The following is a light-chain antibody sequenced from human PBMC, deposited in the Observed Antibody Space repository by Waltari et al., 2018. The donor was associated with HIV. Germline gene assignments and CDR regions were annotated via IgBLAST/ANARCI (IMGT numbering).Light chain of an antibody. J-gene: IGLJ1*01. CDR1: TIGSKS. CDR3: QVWDGSIHPV. CDR2: DDS. V-gene: IGLV3-21*02. Sequence: SFVLTQPPAVSAAPGQTAAVSCGGNTIGSKSVHWYQQKPGQAPVLVVHDDSDRPSGIPDRFFGTNSGNTATLSIRGVGVDDEADYYCQVWDGSIHPVFGSGTTVTVL.